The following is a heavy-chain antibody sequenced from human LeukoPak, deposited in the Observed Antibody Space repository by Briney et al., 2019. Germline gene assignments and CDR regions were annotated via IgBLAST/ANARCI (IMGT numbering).Heavy chain of an antibody. CDR3: AKDRSCTNDICHGDFDY. Sequence: GGCLRLSCAASALTFSSYAASWVRQAPGKGMEWVSSISGSGGSTYSADSVKGRFTISRDNSKNTLYLQMNSLRAEDTALYYCAKDRSCTNDICHGDFDYWGQGTLVTVSS. CDR1: ALTFSSYA. CDR2: ISGSGGST. J-gene: IGHJ4*02. D-gene: IGHD2-8*01. V-gene: IGHV3-23*01.